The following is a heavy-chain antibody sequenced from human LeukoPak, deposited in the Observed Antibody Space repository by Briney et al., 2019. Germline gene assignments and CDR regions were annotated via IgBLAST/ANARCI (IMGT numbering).Heavy chain of an antibody. Sequence: GGSLRLSCAASGFTFSSYGMHWVRQAPGKGLEWVAVISYDGSNKYYADSVKGRFTISRDNAKNSLYLQMNSLRAEDTAVYYCARDYYGSGSYYTSPNWSDPWGQGTLVTVSS. CDR1: GFTFSSYG. CDR3: ARDYYGSGSYYTSPNWSDP. D-gene: IGHD3-10*01. J-gene: IGHJ5*02. CDR2: ISYDGSNK. V-gene: IGHV3-30*03.